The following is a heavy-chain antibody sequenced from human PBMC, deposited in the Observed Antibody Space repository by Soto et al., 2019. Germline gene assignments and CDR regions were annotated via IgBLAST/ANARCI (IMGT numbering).Heavy chain of an antibody. CDR3: ARDPLVYCGGDCPLDY. D-gene: IGHD2-21*01. Sequence: GGSLRLSCAASGFTFSDYYMSWIRQAPGKGLEWVSYISSSGSTIYYADSVKGRFTISRDNAKNSLYLQMNSLRAEDTAVYYCARDPLVYCGGDCPLDYWGQGTLVTVSS. J-gene: IGHJ4*02. CDR1: GFTFSDYY. CDR2: ISSSGSTI. V-gene: IGHV3-11*01.